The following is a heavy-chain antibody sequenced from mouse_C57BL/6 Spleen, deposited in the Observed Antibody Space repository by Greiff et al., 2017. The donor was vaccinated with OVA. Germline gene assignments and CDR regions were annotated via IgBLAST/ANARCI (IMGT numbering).Heavy chain of an antibody. D-gene: IGHD1-1*01. Sequence: VQLQQSGAELVMPGASVKLSCKASGYTFTSYWMHWVKQRPGQGLEWIGEIDPSDSYTNYNQKFKGKSTLTVDKSSSTAYMQLSSLTSEDSAVYYCARSDYGSSYVGWFAYWGQGTLVTVSA. CDR3: ARSDYGSSYVGWFAY. J-gene: IGHJ3*01. CDR1: GYTFTSYW. CDR2: IDPSDSYT. V-gene: IGHV1-69*01.